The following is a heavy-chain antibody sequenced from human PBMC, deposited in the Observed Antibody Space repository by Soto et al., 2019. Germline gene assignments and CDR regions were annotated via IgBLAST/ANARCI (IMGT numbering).Heavy chain of an antibody. CDR1: GGTFSSYA. D-gene: IGHD3-22*01. V-gene: IGHV1-69*13. CDR3: ARDRRGYYDSSGYSRYYFAY. Sequence: SVKVSCKASGGTFSSYAISWVRQAPGQGLEWMGGIIPIFGTANYAQKFQGRVTITAAESTSTAYMELSSLRSEDTAVYYCARDRRGYYDSSGYSRYYFAYWGQGTLVTV. J-gene: IGHJ4*02. CDR2: IIPIFGTA.